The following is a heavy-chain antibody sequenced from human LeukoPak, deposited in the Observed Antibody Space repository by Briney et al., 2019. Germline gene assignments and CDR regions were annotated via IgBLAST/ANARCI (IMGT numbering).Heavy chain of an antibody. D-gene: IGHD2-2*01. V-gene: IGHV4-31*01. Sequence: SETLSLTCTVSGGSISSGGYYWSWIRQHPGRGLEWIGYIYYSGSTYYNPSLKSQVTISVYTSKNQLSLKLSSVTAADTAVYYCARDQGSIGHWFDPWGQGTLVTVSS. CDR2: IYYSGST. CDR1: GGSISSGGYY. J-gene: IGHJ5*02. CDR3: ARDQGSIGHWFDP.